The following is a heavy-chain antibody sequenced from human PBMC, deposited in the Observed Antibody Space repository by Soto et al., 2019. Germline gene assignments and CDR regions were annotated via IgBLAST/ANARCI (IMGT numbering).Heavy chain of an antibody. D-gene: IGHD5-18*01. V-gene: IGHV1-69*01. Sequence: QVQLVQSGAEVKKPGSSVKVSCKASGGTFSSYAISWVRQAPGQGLEWMGGIIPIFGTANYAQKFQGRVTIIADESTSTAYMELSSLRSEDTAVYYCARDGYSYGSYYYYYGMDVWGQGTSVTVSS. CDR1: GGTFSSYA. CDR2: IIPIFGTA. J-gene: IGHJ6*02. CDR3: ARDGYSYGSYYYYYGMDV.